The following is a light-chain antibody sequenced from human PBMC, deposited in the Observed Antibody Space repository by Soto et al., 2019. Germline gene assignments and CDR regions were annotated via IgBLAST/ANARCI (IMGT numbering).Light chain of an antibody. Sequence: QSALTQPASVSDSPGQSITISCTGTSRDVGVSNHVSWYQQHPGKAPKLMIYDVTNRPSGVSHRFSGYKSGSTASLIISGLQAEDEADYYCVSFTSSTTDVFGTGTKLTVL. CDR3: VSFTSSTTDV. CDR2: DVT. CDR1: SRDVGVSNH. V-gene: IGLV2-14*01. J-gene: IGLJ1*01.